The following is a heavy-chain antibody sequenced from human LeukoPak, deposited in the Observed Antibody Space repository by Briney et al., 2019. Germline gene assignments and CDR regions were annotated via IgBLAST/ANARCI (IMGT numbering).Heavy chain of an antibody. CDR1: GYTFTSYA. CDR3: ARKPNWDKPFGY. D-gene: IGHD1/OR15-1a*01. Sequence: GASVKVSCKASGYTFTSYAMHWVRQAPGQRLEWMGWINAGNGNTKYSQKFQGRVTITRDTSASTAYMELSSLRSEDTAVYYCARKPNWDKPFGYWGQGILVTVSS. CDR2: INAGNGNT. V-gene: IGHV1-3*01. J-gene: IGHJ4*02.